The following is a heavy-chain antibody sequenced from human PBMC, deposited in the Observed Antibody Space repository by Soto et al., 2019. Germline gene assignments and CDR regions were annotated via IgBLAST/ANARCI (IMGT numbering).Heavy chain of an antibody. CDR2: VAYDGRSK. D-gene: IGHD2-2*01. J-gene: IGHJ6*02. CDR1: GFTFSDYA. CDR3: ARDDILVIPGGSYNYGMDV. V-gene: IGHV3-30*04. Sequence: PGGSLRLSCAASGFTFSDYAMHWVRQAPGKGLEWVAVVAYDGRSKYYADSVKGRFTISRDNPRTTVYLQMNSLRDEDTAMYYCARDDILVIPGGSYNYGMDVWGHGTTVTVSS.